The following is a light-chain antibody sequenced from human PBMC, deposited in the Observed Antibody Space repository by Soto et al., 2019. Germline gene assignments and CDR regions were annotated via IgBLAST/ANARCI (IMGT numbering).Light chain of an antibody. CDR2: VAS. CDR3: QQYGNSPPWT. CDR1: QSVSSSY. V-gene: IGKV3-20*01. J-gene: IGKJ1*01. Sequence: EIVLTQSPGTLSLSPGERATLSCRASQSVSSSYLAWYHQKPGQAPRFRIYVASSRATGIPDRFSGSGSGTDFTLTISRLEPEDFAVYYCQQYGNSPPWTFGQGTKVEIK.